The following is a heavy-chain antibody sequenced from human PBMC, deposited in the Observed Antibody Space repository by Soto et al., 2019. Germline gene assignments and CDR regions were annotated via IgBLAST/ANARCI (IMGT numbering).Heavy chain of an antibody. CDR2: IIPIFGTA. V-gene: IGHV1-69*13. CDR3: AINEGRDVSTFDY. CDR1: GGTFSSYA. D-gene: IGHD3-10*02. Sequence: SVNVSCKASGGTFSSYAISWVRQAPGQGLEWMGAIIPIFGTANYAQKFQGRVTITADATTSTAYMELSSLRSEDTAMYYCAINEGRDVSTFDYWGQGTLVTVS. J-gene: IGHJ4*02.